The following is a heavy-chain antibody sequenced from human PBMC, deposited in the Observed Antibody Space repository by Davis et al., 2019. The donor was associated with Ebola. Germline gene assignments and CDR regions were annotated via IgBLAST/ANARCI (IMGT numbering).Heavy chain of an antibody. CDR3: ARSSIPQY. CDR2: ISYDGSNK. J-gene: IGHJ4*02. Sequence: PGGSLRLSCAASGFTFSSYAMHWVRQAPGKGLEWVAVISYDGSNKYYADSVKGRFTISRDNSKNTLYLQMNSLRAEDTAVYYCARSSIPQYWGQGTLVTVSS. CDR1: GFTFSSYA. D-gene: IGHD6-13*01. V-gene: IGHV3-30-3*02.